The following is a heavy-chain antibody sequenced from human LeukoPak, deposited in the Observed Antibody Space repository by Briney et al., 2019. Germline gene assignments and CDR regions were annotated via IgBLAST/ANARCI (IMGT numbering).Heavy chain of an antibody. CDR1: GVSITSGNW. D-gene: IGHD5-12*01. V-gene: IGHV4-4*02. J-gene: IGHJ4*02. CDR3: WHSGYESGLDY. Sequence: PSGTLSLTCGVSGVSITSGNWWSWVRQPPGKGPEWIGEIYHSGSINYNPSLKSRVTISVDKSKNQFSLKLNSVTAADTAVYYCWHSGYESGLDYWGQGTLVTVSS. CDR2: IYHSGSI.